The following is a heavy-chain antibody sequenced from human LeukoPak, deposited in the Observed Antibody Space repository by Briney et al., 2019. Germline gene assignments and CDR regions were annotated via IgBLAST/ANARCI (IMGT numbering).Heavy chain of an antibody. Sequence: PGGSLRLSCAASGFTFSSYEMNWVRQAPGEGLEWVSYISSSGNTIYYADSVRGRFTVSRDNAKNSLYMQMNSLRAEDTAVYYCARDGGTTTTGNWFDPWGQGTLVTVSS. CDR3: ARDGGTTTTGNWFDP. V-gene: IGHV3-48*03. CDR1: GFTFSSYE. J-gene: IGHJ5*02. CDR2: ISSSGNTI. D-gene: IGHD1/OR15-1a*01.